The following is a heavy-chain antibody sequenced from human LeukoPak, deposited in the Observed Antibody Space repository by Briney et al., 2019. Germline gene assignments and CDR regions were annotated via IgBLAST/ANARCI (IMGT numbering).Heavy chain of an antibody. J-gene: IGHJ4*02. D-gene: IGHD3-22*01. CDR1: GYTFTGYY. V-gene: IGHV1-2*02. Sequence: GASVKVSCKASGYTFTGYYMHWVRQAPGQGLEWMGWINPNSGGTNYAQKFQGRVTMTRDTSISTAYMELSRLRSDDTAVYYCARDSAYYYDSSGYYLRYFDYWGQGTLVTVSS. CDR3: ARDSAYYYDSSGYYLRYFDY. CDR2: INPNSGGT.